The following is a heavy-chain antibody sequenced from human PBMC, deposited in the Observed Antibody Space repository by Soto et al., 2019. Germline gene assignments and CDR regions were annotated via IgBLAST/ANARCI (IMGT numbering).Heavy chain of an antibody. CDR1: GYTFTSYA. CDR2: INAGNGNT. D-gene: IGHD2-2*01. V-gene: IGHV1-3*01. Sequence: VASVKVSCKASGYTFTSYAMHWVRQAPGQRLEWMGWINAGNGNTKYSQKFQGRVTITRDTSASTAYMELSSLRSEDTAVYYCARDSRDCSSTSCYPLNWFDPWGQGTLVTVSS. J-gene: IGHJ5*02. CDR3: ARDSRDCSSTSCYPLNWFDP.